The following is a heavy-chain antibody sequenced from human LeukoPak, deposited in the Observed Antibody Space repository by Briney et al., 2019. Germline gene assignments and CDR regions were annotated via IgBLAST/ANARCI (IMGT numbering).Heavy chain of an antibody. CDR1: GFTFSSYG. CDR2: IWYDGSNK. V-gene: IGHV3-33*01. D-gene: IGHD3-10*01. CDR3: AMQTYGSGSYYSYYYYMDV. Sequence: PGGSLRLSCAASGFTFSSYGMHWVRQAPGKGLEWVAVIWYDGSNKYYADSVKGRFTISRDNSKSTLYLQMNSLRAEDTAVYYCAMQTYGSGSYYSYYYYMDVWGKGTTVTVSS. J-gene: IGHJ6*03.